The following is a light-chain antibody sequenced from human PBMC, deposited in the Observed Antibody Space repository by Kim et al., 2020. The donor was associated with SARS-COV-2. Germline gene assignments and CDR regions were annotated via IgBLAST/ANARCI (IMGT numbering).Light chain of an antibody. CDR3: QQFNTYSGMFT. CDR2: KAS. J-gene: IGKJ2*01. Sequence: DIQMTQSPSTLSASVGDRVTITCRASQTISTWLVWYQQKPGKAPKLLLYKASNLEDGVPSRFSGSGSGTEFTLPISSLQPEDSATYYCQQFNTYSGMFTFGQGTKLEIK. V-gene: IGKV1-5*03. CDR1: QTISTW.